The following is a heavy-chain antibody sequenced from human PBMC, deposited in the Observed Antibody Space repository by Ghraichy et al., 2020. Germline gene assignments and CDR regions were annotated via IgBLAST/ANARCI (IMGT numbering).Heavy chain of an antibody. CDR3: AKVVGRDGYNSHLFDY. CDR2: ISYDGSNK. Sequence: GGSLRLSCAASGFTFSSYGMHWVRQAPGKGLEWVAVISYDGSNKYYADSVKGRFTISRDNSKNTLYLQMNSLRAEDTAVYYCAKVVGRDGYNSHLFDYWGQGTLVTVSS. CDR1: GFTFSSYG. J-gene: IGHJ4*02. V-gene: IGHV3-30*18. D-gene: IGHD5-24*01.